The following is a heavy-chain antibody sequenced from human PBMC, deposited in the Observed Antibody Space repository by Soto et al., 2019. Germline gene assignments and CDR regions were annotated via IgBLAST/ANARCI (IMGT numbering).Heavy chain of an antibody. V-gene: IGHV1-69*13. J-gene: IGHJ6*02. CDR2: IIPIFGTA. Sequence: SVKVSCKASGGTFSSYAISWVRQAPGQGLEWMGGIIPIFGTANYAQKFQGRVTITADESTSTAYMELSSLRSEDTAVYYCARRPLGRYCSGGSCYQGPYYYGMDVWGQGTTVTV. D-gene: IGHD2-15*01. CDR3: ARRPLGRYCSGGSCYQGPYYYGMDV. CDR1: GGTFSSYA.